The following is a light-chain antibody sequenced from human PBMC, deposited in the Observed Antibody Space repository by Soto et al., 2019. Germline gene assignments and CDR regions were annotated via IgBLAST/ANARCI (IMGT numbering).Light chain of an antibody. V-gene: IGKV3-20*01. CDR2: GAS. CDR3: QQYGRSPFT. CDR1: QSVSSNN. J-gene: IGKJ3*01. Sequence: IVLTQSPGTLSLSPGERATLSCRASQSVSSNNLAWYQRRPGQAPRVVIYGASTRSTGIPERFSGIGSGTDFTLTISRLEPEDFAVYYCQQYGRSPFTFGPGTKVDIK.